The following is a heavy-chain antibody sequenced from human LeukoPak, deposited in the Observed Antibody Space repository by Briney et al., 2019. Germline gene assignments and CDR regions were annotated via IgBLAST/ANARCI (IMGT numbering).Heavy chain of an antibody. Sequence: GGSLRLSCVASGFTFDDYAMRWVRQAPGKGLEWVSGISWNSGSIGYADSVKGRFTISRDNAENSLYLQMNSLTAEDTALYYCAKGNGYSYGSYFDYWGQGTLVTVSS. CDR3: AKGNGYSYGSYFDY. V-gene: IGHV3-9*01. D-gene: IGHD5-18*01. CDR2: ISWNSGSI. CDR1: GFTFDDYA. J-gene: IGHJ4*02.